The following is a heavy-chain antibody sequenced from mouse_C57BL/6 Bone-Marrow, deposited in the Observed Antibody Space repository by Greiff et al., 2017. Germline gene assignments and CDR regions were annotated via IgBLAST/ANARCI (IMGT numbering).Heavy chain of an antibody. J-gene: IGHJ2*01. CDR3: TTDGAIDY. Sequence: VQLQQSGAELVRPGASVKLSCTASGFNIKDDYMHWVKQRPEQGLEWIGWIDPENGDTEYASKFKGKATLTADTSSNTAYLQLSGLTAEDSAVYCCTTDGAIDYWGQGTTLTVSS. V-gene: IGHV14-4*01. CDR1: GFNIKDDY. CDR2: IDPENGDT. D-gene: IGHD2-3*01.